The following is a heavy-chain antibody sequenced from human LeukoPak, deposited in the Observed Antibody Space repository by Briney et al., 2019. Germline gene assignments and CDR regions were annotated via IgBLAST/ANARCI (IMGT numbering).Heavy chain of an antibody. D-gene: IGHD3-10*01. CDR3: ARGRGGTVVRGYLDY. Sequence: ASVKVSCKASGYTFTNYDIMWVRQATGQGPEWMGWMNSNSGNTGYAQKFQGRVTMTRDTSINTAYMELHSPTSEDTAVYYCARGRGGTVVRGYLDYWGQGTLVTVSS. CDR2: MNSNSGNT. CDR1: GYTFTNYD. J-gene: IGHJ4*02. V-gene: IGHV1-8*01.